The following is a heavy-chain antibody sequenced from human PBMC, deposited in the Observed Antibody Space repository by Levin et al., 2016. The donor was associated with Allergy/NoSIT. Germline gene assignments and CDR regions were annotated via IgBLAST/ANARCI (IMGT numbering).Heavy chain of an antibody. V-gene: IGHV4-4*07. CDR2: IYVTGSR. CDR1: GGSFSGYY. Sequence: SETLSLTCTVSGGSFSGYYWSWIRQPAGKGLEWIGRIYVTGSRNYNPSLKGRVTMSVDTSKNQVSLKLTSVTAADTAVYFCARDGGSYYHINWFDSWGQGILVTVSS. CDR3: ARDGGSYYHINWFDS. D-gene: IGHD3-9*01. J-gene: IGHJ5*01.